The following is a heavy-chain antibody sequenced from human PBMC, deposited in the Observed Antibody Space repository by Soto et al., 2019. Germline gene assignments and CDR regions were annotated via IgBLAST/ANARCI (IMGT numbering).Heavy chain of an antibody. CDR3: ARAKRRGSGFSIYFDS. CDR1: GGSITTGDYY. D-gene: IGHD3-22*01. Sequence: QVQLQESGPGLVKPSQTLSLTCAVSGGSITTGDYYWSWIRRPPGKGLQWIGYIHYSGSTYYNPSLKSRVTMSVDTSKNQFSLNLNSVTAADMAVYYCARAKRRGSGFSIYFDSWGQGTLVTVSS. V-gene: IGHV4-30-4*01. J-gene: IGHJ4*02. CDR2: IHYSGST.